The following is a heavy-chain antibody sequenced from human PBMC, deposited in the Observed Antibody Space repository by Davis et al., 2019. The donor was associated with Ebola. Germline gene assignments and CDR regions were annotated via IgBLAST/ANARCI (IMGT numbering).Heavy chain of an antibody. V-gene: IGHV3-48*03. Sequence: GESLKISCAASGFTFSSYEMNWVRQAPGKGLEWVSYISTSGSTIYYADSVKGRFTISRDNVKNSLYLQMNSLRAEDTAVYYCARDIWDTAMVRPYYYYGMDVWGQGTTVTVSS. D-gene: IGHD5-18*01. CDR3: ARDIWDTAMVRPYYYYGMDV. CDR2: ISTSGSTI. J-gene: IGHJ6*02. CDR1: GFTFSSYE.